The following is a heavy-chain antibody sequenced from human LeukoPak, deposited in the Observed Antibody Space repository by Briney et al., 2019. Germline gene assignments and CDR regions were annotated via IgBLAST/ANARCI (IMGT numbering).Heavy chain of an antibody. D-gene: IGHD5-18*01. CDR1: GFTFSSYS. J-gene: IGHJ4*02. CDR3: ARDYRYSYGYYFDY. Sequence: GGTLRLSCAASGFTFSSYSMNWVRQAPGKGLEWVSSISSSSSYIYYADSVKGRFTISRDNAKNSLYLQMNSLRAEDTAVYYCARDYRYSYGYYFDYWGQGTLVTVSS. CDR2: ISSSSSYI. V-gene: IGHV3-21*01.